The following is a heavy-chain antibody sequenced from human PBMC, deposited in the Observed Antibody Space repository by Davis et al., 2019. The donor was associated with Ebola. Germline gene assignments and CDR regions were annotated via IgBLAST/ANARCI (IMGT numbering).Heavy chain of an antibody. V-gene: IGHV3-48*01. Sequence: GGSLRLSCAASGFTFSSYSMNWVRQAPGKGLEWVSYISSSSSTIYYADSVKGRFTISRDNSKNTLYLQMGSLRAEDMAVYYCARVRGPSFFDYWGQGTLVTVSS. CDR1: GFTFSSYS. J-gene: IGHJ4*02. CDR3: ARVRGPSFFDY. CDR2: ISSSSSTI. D-gene: IGHD3-10*01.